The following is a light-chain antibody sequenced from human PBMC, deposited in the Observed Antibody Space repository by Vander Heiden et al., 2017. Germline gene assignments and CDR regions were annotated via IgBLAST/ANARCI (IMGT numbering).Light chain of an antibody. J-gene: IGKJ1*01. V-gene: IGKV1-5*03. CDR2: KAS. CDR3: QLYNDYSWT. CDR1: QSISTW. Sequence: DIQMTQSPSTLSASVGDRVTITCRASQSISTWLAWYQQKPGKAPKLLIYKASSVESGVPSRFSGSGSGTEFTLTISSLQPDDFATYYCQLYNDYSWTFGQGTQVEIK.